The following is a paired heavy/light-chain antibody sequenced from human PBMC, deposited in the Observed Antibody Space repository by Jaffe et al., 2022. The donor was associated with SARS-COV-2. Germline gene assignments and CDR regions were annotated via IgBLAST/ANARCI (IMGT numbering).Light chain of an antibody. CDR2: SNN. CDR3: AAWDDSLNGPHWV. Sequence: QSVLTQPPSASGTPGQRVTISCSGSSSNIGSNTVNWYQQLPGTAPKLLIYSNNQRPSGVPDRFSGSKSGTSASLAISGLQSEDEADYYCAAWDDSLNGPHWVFGGGTKLTVL. CDR1: SSNIGSNT. J-gene: IGLJ3*02. V-gene: IGLV1-44*01.
Heavy chain of an antibody. D-gene: IGHD3-3*01. CDR3: TTPSMGPPYDYDFWSGYYYYYYYGMDV. Sequence: EVQLVESGGGLVKPGGSLRLSCAASGFTFSNAWMSWVRQAPGKGLEWVGRIKSKTDGGTTDYAAPVKGRFTISRDDSKNTLYLQMNSLKTEDTAVYYCTTPSMGPPYDYDFWSGYYYYYYYGMDVWGQGTTVTVSS. CDR1: GFTFSNAW. V-gene: IGHV3-15*01. J-gene: IGHJ6*02. CDR2: IKSKTDGGTT.